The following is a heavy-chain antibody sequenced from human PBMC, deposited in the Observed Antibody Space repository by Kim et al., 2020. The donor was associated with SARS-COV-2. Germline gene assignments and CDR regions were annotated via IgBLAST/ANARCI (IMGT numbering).Heavy chain of an antibody. CDR3: ARGWELLAY. V-gene: IGHV4-59*01. J-gene: IGHJ4*02. CDR1: GGSISSYY. Sequence: SETLSLTCTVSGGSISSYYWSWIRQPPGKGLEWIGYIYNSGSTNYNPSLKSRVTISVDTSKNQFSLKLSSVTAADTAVYYCARGWELLAYWGQGTLVTVS. D-gene: IGHD1-26*01. CDR2: IYNSGST.